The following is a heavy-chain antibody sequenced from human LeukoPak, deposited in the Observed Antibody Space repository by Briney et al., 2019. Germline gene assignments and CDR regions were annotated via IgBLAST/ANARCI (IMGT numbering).Heavy chain of an antibody. J-gene: IGHJ4*02. Sequence: PSETLSLTCAVYGVSFSGYYWNWIRQPPGKGLEWIWEINHSGSTNYNPSLKNRVTISVDTYKNQLSLKLSSVTAADTAVYYCPRGWAYYGSGRPFDYWGQGTLVTVSS. D-gene: IGHD3-10*01. CDR1: GVSFSGYY. CDR2: INHSGST. CDR3: PRGWAYYGSGRPFDY. V-gene: IGHV4-34*01.